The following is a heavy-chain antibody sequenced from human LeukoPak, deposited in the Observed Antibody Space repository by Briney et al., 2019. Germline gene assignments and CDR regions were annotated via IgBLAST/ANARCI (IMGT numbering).Heavy chain of an antibody. CDR2: IKPAGSGK. CDR1: GFTFSSFW. D-gene: IGHD3-10*01. Sequence: PGGSLRLSCVGSGFTFSSFWTTWVRQAPGKGLAWVANIKPAGSGKHYVDSVKGRFTISRDNAKNSLYLQMNSLRAEDTAVYYCARGRGSDYWGQGTLVTVSS. J-gene: IGHJ4*02. V-gene: IGHV3-7*01. CDR3: ARGRGSDY.